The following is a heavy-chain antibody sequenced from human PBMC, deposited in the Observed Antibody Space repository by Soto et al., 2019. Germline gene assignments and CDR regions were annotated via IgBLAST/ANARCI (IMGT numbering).Heavy chain of an antibody. CDR2: INHSGST. V-gene: IGHV4-34*01. CDR1: GGSFSGYY. CDR3: EFDSSGYHPLYGMEV. J-gene: IGHJ6*02. D-gene: IGHD3-22*01. Sequence: PSETLSLTCAVYGGSFSGYYWSWIRQPQGKGLEWIGEINHSGSTNYNPSLKSRVTISVDTSKNQFSLKLSSVTAADTAVYYCEFDSSGYHPLYGMEVWGQGTTVTVSS.